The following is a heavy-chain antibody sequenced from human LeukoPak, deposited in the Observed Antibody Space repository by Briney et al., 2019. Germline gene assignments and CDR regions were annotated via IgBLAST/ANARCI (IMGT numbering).Heavy chain of an antibody. V-gene: IGHV4-59*01. CDR1: GGSISSYY. D-gene: IGHD3-9*01. J-gene: IGHJ4*02. CDR2: IYYSGST. Sequence: PSETLSLTCTVSGGSISSYYWSWIQQPPGKGLEGIGYIYYSGSTNYNPSLKSRVTISVDTSKNQFSLKLSSVTAADTAVYYCARVGRIYDILTGYHYYFDYWGQGTLVTVSS. CDR3: ARVGRIYDILTGYHYYFDY.